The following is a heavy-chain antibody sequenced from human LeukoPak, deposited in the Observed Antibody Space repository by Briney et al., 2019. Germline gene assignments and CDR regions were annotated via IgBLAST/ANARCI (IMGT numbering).Heavy chain of an antibody. Sequence: GASVKVSCEASGYTFTSYDINWVRQAPGQGLEWMGWMNPNSGNTGYAQKFQGRATMTRNTSISTAYMELSSLRSEDTAVYYCARGPVAGRGDFDYWGQGTLVTVSS. CDR2: MNPNSGNT. J-gene: IGHJ4*02. V-gene: IGHV1-8*01. CDR1: GYTFTSYD. D-gene: IGHD6-19*01. CDR3: ARGPVAGRGDFDY.